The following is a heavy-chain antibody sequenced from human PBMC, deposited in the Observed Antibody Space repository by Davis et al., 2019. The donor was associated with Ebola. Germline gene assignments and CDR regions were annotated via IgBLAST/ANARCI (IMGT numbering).Heavy chain of an antibody. CDR3: ARDQGAIAARPSAFDM. Sequence: PGGSLGLSCAASAFSFSSYSMNWVRQAPGNGLEWVSYISTSSSPIYYADSVKGRFTISRDNAKNSLYLQMNSLRDEDTAVYYCARDQGAIAARPSAFDMWGQGTMVTVSS. D-gene: IGHD6-6*01. CDR1: AFSFSSYS. CDR2: ISTSSSPI. V-gene: IGHV3-48*02. J-gene: IGHJ3*02.